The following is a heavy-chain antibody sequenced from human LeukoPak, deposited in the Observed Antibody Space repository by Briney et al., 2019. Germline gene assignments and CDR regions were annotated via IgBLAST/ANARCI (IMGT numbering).Heavy chain of an antibody. CDR3: ARGRQQWLVRGSWFDP. J-gene: IGHJ5*02. Sequence: ASVKVSCKASGYTFTSYDIHWVRQATGQGLEWMGWMNPNSGNTGYAQKFQGRVTITRNTSISTAYMELSSLRSEDTAVYYCARGRQQWLVRGSWFDPWGQGTLVTVSS. CDR1: GYTFTSYD. V-gene: IGHV1-8*03. D-gene: IGHD6-19*01. CDR2: MNPNSGNT.